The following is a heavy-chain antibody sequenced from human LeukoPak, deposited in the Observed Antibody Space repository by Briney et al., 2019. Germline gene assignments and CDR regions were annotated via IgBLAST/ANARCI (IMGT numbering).Heavy chain of an antibody. CDR1: GGSISSGGYS. Sequence: SETLSLTCAVSGGSISSGGYSWSWIRQPPGKGLEWIGYIYHSGSTYYNPSLKSRVTISVDRSKNQLSLKLSSVTAADTAVYYCARVAHSGSYYSGSYFDYWGQGTLVTVSS. CDR2: IYHSGST. J-gene: IGHJ4*02. V-gene: IGHV4-30-2*01. CDR3: ARVAHSGSYYSGSYFDY. D-gene: IGHD1-26*01.